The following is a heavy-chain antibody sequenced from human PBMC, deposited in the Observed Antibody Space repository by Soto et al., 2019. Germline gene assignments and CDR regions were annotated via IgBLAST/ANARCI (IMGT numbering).Heavy chain of an antibody. Sequence: GGSMILSCASSDFTFSSYFMHLVRQDQGKGLEWVAVIWYDGSNKYYADSVKGRFTISRDNSKNTLYLQMNSLRAEDTAVYYCARDRAGEKKYDYVSGSYSIDAFDTWGQGTMVTVS. D-gene: IGHD3-16*01. CDR3: ARDRAGEKKYDYVSGSYSIDAFDT. CDR1: DFTFSSYF. J-gene: IGHJ3*02. CDR2: IWYDGSNK. V-gene: IGHV3-33*01.